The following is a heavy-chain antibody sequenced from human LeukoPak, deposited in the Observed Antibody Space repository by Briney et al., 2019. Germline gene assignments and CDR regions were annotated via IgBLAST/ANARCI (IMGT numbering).Heavy chain of an antibody. CDR3: AKDLGRYRNNYFDY. D-gene: IGHD1-26*01. J-gene: IGHJ4*02. CDR1: GGSISSSSYY. V-gene: IGHV3-23*01. CDR2: ISGSGGGT. Sequence: PSETLSLTCTVSGGSISSSSYYWGWIRQPPGKGLEWVATISGSGGGTYYADSVKGRFTISRDDSKNTLYLQMNSLRAEDTAVYYCAKDLGRYRNNYFDYWGQGTLVTVSS.